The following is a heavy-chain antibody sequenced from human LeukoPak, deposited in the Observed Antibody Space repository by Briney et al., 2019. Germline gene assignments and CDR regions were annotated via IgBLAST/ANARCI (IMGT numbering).Heavy chain of an antibody. CDR3: ARVGIALASPFDY. V-gene: IGHV3-11*01. D-gene: IGHD1-1*01. CDR1: GFTFSDYY. CDR2: MSSRGYPI. J-gene: IGHJ4*02. Sequence: GGSLRLSCLASGFTFSDYYMSWVRQAPGKGLEWISYMSSRGYPIYYADSVKGRFTISRDNAKNTLYLQMHNLRADDTAVYFCARVGIALASPFDYWGLGTLVAVSS.